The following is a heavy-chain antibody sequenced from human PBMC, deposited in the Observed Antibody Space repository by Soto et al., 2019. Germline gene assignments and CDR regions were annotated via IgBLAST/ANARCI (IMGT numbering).Heavy chain of an antibody. D-gene: IGHD6-6*01. V-gene: IGHV4-31*02. CDR1: SKTISSGCYY. CDR2: IYDTGSA. J-gene: IGHJ4*02. CDR3: ARASSSSSAADY. Sequence: TLSHTFSVFSKTISSGCYYWQWIRHLPGKGLEWIGYIYDTGSAYYNPSLKSRVSISMDISENHFAMRLTSVTAADSAVYYCARASSSSSAADYWGQGLQVTVS.